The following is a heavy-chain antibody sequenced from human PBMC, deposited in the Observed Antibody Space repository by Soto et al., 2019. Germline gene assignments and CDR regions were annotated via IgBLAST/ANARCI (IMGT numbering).Heavy chain of an antibody. CDR3: AKNEMATIIGAFDI. CDR1: GFTFDDYA. V-gene: IGHV3-9*01. CDR2: ISWNSGSI. J-gene: IGHJ3*02. D-gene: IGHD5-12*01. Sequence: GGSLRLSCAASGFTFDDYAMHWVRQAPGKGLEWVSGISWNSGSIGYADSVKGRFTISRDNAKNSLYLQMNSLRAEDTALYYCAKNEMATIIGAFDIWGQGTMVTVSS.